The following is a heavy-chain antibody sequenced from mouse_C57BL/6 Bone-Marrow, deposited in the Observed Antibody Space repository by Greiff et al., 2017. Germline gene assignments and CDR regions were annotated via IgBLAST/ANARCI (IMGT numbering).Heavy chain of an antibody. CDR2: ISSGGSYT. J-gene: IGHJ3*01. CDR1: GFTFSSYG. Sequence: EVKLEESEGDLVKPGGSLKLSCAASGFTFSSYGMSWVRQTPDKRLEWVATISSGGSYTYYPDSVKGRFTISRDHAKTTLYLQMRSLKSEDTAMYYCARQAWFAYWGQGTLVTVSA. V-gene: IGHV5-6*02. CDR3: ARQAWFAY.